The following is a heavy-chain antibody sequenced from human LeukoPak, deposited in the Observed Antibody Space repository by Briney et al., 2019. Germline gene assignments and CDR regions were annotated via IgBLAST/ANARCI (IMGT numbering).Heavy chain of an antibody. CDR1: GDYITTTNYY. J-gene: IGHJ5*02. CDR2: IYYSGST. Sequence: SETLSLTCNVSGDYITTTNYYWAWIRQPPGKGLEWIGYIYYSGSTNYNPSLKSRVTISVDTSKNQFSLKLSSVTAADTAVYYCARDYYGRFDPWGQGTLVTVSS. D-gene: IGHD3-10*01. V-gene: IGHV4-61*01. CDR3: ARDYYGRFDP.